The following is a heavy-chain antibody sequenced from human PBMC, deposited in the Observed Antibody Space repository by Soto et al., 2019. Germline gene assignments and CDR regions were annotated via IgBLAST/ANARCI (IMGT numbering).Heavy chain of an antibody. V-gene: IGHV1-18*04. D-gene: IGHD3-16*02. J-gene: IGHJ3*02. Sequence: ASVKVSCKASGYTFTSYGISWVRQAPGQGLEWMGWISAYNGNTNYAQKLQGRVTMTTDTSTSTAYMELRSLRSDDTAVYYCARDRGIYDYVWWSYRYHDAFDIWGQGTMVTVSS. CDR1: GYTFTSYG. CDR2: ISAYNGNT. CDR3: ARDRGIYDYVWWSYRYHDAFDI.